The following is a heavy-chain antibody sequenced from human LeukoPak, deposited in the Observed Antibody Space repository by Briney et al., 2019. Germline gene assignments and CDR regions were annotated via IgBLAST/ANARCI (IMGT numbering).Heavy chain of an antibody. CDR3: ARITIFGVVTDDAFDV. CDR1: GDSISSNIYY. CDR2: FHYSGST. V-gene: IGHV4-39*07. J-gene: IGHJ3*01. Sequence: SETLSLTCTVSGDSISSNIYYWAWIRQPPGKGLEWIGSFHYSGSTYYNPSLKSRVTISLDTSKNQLSLRLSSVTAADTAVYYCARITIFGVVTDDAFDVWGQGTMVTVSS. D-gene: IGHD3-3*01.